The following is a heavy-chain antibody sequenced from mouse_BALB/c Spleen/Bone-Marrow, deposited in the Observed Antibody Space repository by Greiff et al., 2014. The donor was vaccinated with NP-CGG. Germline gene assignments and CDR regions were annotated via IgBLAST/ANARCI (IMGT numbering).Heavy chain of an antibody. V-gene: IGHV5-9-2*01. CDR1: GFTFSSYG. Sequence: VQLKESGGGLVKPGGSLKLSCAASGFTFSSYGMSWVRQTPEKRLEWVATISGGGSYTYYPDSMKGRFTISRDNAKNNLYLQMSSLRSEDTALYYCARQYGSSYFDYWGQGTTLTVSS. D-gene: IGHD1-1*01. J-gene: IGHJ2*01. CDR2: ISGGGSYT. CDR3: ARQYGSSYFDY.